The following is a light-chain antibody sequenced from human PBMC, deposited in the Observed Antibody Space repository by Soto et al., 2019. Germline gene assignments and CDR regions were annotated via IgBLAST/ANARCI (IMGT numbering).Light chain of an antibody. J-gene: IGLJ2*01. Sequence: QSVLTQPPSGSGAPGQRVTISCTGSSSNIGAGYEVHCYQQLPGTAPTLLIHGNINRPSGVPDRFSGSKSDTSASLAITGLQAEDEADYYCQSFDSNLSGVVFGGGTKLTVL. CDR3: QSFDSNLSGVV. V-gene: IGLV1-40*01. CDR1: SSNIGAGYE. CDR2: GNI.